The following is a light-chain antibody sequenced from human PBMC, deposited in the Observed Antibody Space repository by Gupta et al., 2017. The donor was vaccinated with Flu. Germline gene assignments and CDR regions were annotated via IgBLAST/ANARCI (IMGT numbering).Light chain of an antibody. Sequence: QSALTQPRSVSGSPGQSVTISCPGTSSDVGGYNYVSWYQQHPGKAPKLMIYDVSKRPSGVPDRFSGSKSGNTAPLTISGLQAEDEADYYCCSYAGSYTFYVFGTGTKVTVL. CDR2: DVS. J-gene: IGLJ1*01. CDR1: SSDVGGYNY. V-gene: IGLV2-11*01. CDR3: CSYAGSYTFYV.